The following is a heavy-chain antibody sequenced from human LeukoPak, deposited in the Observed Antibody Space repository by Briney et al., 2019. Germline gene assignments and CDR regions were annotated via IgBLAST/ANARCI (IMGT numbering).Heavy chain of an antibody. D-gene: IGHD5-12*01. Sequence: GGSLRLSCAASGFTFSSYAMSWVRQAPGKGLEWVSAISGSGGSTYYADSVKGRFTISRDNAKNSLYLQMNSLRAEDTAVYYCASIEMSGYALDYWGQGTLVTVSS. CDR3: ASIEMSGYALDY. V-gene: IGHV3-23*01. CDR1: GFTFSSYA. CDR2: ISGSGGST. J-gene: IGHJ4*02.